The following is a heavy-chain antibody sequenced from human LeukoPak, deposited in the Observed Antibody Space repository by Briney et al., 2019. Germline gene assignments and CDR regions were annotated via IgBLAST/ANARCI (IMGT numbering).Heavy chain of an antibody. V-gene: IGHV1-46*01. D-gene: IGHD6-19*01. CDR1: GYTFTSYY. Sequence: ASVKVSCKASGYTFTSYYMHWVRQAPGQGLEWMGIINPSGGSTSYAQKFQGRVTMTRDTSISTAYMELSRLRSDDTAVYYCARVIRTSSGWFHDAFDIWGQGTMVTVSS. CDR2: INPSGGST. CDR3: ARVIRTSSGWFHDAFDI. J-gene: IGHJ3*02.